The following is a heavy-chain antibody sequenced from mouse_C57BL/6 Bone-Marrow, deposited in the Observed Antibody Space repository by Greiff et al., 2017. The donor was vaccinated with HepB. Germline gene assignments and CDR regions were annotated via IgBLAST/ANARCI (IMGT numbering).Heavy chain of an antibody. D-gene: IGHD1-1*01. CDR3: ARGALTTVARGFDY. V-gene: IGHV5-12*01. CDR1: GFTFSDYY. J-gene: IGHJ2*01. CDR2: ISNGGGST. Sequence: DVKLVESGGGLVQPGGSLKLSCAASGFTFSDYYMYWVRQTPEKRLEWVAYISNGGGSTYYPDTVKGRFTISRDNAKNTLYLQMSRLKSEDTAMYYCARGALTTVARGFDYWGQGTTLTVSS.